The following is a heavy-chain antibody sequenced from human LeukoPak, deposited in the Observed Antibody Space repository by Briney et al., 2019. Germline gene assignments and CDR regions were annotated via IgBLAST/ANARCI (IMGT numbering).Heavy chain of an antibody. CDR2: ISGSGGST. D-gene: IGHD3-3*01. CDR1: GFTFSSYA. CDR3: ANAFDFWSGYLFDY. Sequence: PGGTLRLSCAASGFTFSSYAMSWVRQAPGKGLEWVSAISGSGGSTYYADSVKGRFTISRDNSKNTLYLQMNSLRAEDTAVYYCANAFDFWSGYLFDYWGQGTLVTVSS. J-gene: IGHJ4*02. V-gene: IGHV3-23*01.